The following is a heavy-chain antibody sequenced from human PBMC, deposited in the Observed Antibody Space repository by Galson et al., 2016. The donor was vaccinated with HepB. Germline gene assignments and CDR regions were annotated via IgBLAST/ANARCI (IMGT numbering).Heavy chain of an antibody. CDR2: IDWDDDK. D-gene: IGHD3-3*01. CDR1: GFSLRTSGMF. J-gene: IGHJ4*02. Sequence: PALVKPTQTLTLTCTFSGFSLRTSGMFINWIRQPPGKALEWLARIDWDDDKFYSTSLKTRLTISKDTSKNQVVLTMTNMDPVDTATYYCARSMYNDFWSGQLDYWGQGTLVTVSS. CDR3: ARSMYNDFWSGQLDY. V-gene: IGHV2-70*17.